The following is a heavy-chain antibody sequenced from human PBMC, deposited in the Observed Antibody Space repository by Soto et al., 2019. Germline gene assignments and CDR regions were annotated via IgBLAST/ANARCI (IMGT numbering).Heavy chain of an antibody. CDR1: GFTVSSYA. Sequence: GGSLRLACAASGFTVSSYAMSWVRQAPGKGLEWVSAISGSGGSTYYADSVKGRFTISRDNSKNTLYLQMNSLRAEDTAVYYCAKDSTEYDILTGYYKPLFDYWGQGTLVTVSS. D-gene: IGHD3-9*01. CDR2: ISGSGGST. J-gene: IGHJ4*02. CDR3: AKDSTEYDILTGYYKPLFDY. V-gene: IGHV3-23*01.